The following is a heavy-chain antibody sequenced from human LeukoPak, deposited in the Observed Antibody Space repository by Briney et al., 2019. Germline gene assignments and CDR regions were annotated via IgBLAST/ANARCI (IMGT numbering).Heavy chain of an antibody. CDR1: GGSISSYY. V-gene: IGHV4-59*08. Sequence: SETLSLTCTVSGGSISSYYWSWIRQPPGRGLEWIGYIYYSGRTSYNPSLKSRVTISVDTSKNQFSLKLSSVTAADTAVYYCARGRFDPWGQGTLVTVSS. CDR2: IYYSGRT. J-gene: IGHJ5*02. CDR3: ARGRFDP.